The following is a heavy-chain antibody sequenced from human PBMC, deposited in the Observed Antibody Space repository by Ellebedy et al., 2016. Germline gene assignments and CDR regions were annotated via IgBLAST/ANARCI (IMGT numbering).Heavy chain of an antibody. J-gene: IGHJ6*02. Sequence: GESLKISCAASGFTFSSYAMHWVRQAPGKGLEWVAVISYDGTYKYYADSVKGRFTISRDNSKNTLHLQMNSLGAEDTAVYYCASLQSYCISCELDVWGQGTTVTVSS. CDR2: ISYDGTYK. CDR1: GFTFSSYA. CDR3: ASLQSYCISCELDV. V-gene: IGHV3-30-3*01. D-gene: IGHD2-2*01.